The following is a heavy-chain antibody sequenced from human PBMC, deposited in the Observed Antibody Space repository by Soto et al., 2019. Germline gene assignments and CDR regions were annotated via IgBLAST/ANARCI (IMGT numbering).Heavy chain of an antibody. J-gene: IGHJ4*02. V-gene: IGHV4-4*02. CDR1: GVSISGGVNW. CDR3: ADAPSDF. Sequence: PSETLSLTCAVSGVSISGGVNWWSWVRQPPGKGLEWIGEIYHTGSTNYNSSLKSRVTISLDKSKNQFSLMLNSVTAADTAVYFCADAPSDFWGQGILVTVS. CDR2: IYHTGST. D-gene: IGHD2-21*01.